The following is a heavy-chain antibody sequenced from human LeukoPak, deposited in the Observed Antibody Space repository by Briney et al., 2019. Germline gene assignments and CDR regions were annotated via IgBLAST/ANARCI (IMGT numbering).Heavy chain of an antibody. D-gene: IGHD4-17*01. CDR3: AKTTVTSEDYYYYYMDV. CDR2: IITYNGNT. V-gene: IGHV1-18*01. J-gene: IGHJ6*03. Sequence: ASVAVSCKASGFTFTSYGITWVRQAPGQGLEWVGWIITYNGNTYYAQKLQGRVTMTTDTSTNTAYMELRGLRSDDTAVYYCAKTTVTSEDYYYYYMDVWGKGTTVTVSS. CDR1: GFTFTSYG.